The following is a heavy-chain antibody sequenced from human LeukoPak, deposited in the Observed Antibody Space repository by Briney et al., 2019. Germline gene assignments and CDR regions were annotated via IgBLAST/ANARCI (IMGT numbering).Heavy chain of an antibody. J-gene: IGHJ4*02. Sequence: GGSLRLSCAASGFTFSNYNMYWVRQPPGKGLQWVSYISSSSNIIYYADSVKGRFTISRDNAKNSLFLQMNSLRAEDTAVYYCARDFAREFTIDYWGQGTLVTVSS. CDR2: ISSSSNII. D-gene: IGHD3-10*01. CDR3: ARDFAREFTIDY. V-gene: IGHV3-48*01. CDR1: GFTFSNYN.